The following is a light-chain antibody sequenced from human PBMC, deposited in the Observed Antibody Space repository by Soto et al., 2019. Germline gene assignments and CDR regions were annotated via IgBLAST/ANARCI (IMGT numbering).Light chain of an antibody. CDR2: GES. CDR1: QSVINGY. V-gene: IGKV3-20*01. Sequence: EIVLTQSPGTLSLSPGERANLSCRASQSVINGYLAWYQQRPGQPPRLVIYGESRRATGIPDRFSGSGSGTDFTISISRLEPEDFAAYYCQQYGSSPFTFGGGTKVEIK. J-gene: IGKJ4*01. CDR3: QQYGSSPFT.